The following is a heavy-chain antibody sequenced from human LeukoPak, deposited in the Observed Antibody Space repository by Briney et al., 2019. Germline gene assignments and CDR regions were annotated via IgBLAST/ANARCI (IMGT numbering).Heavy chain of an antibody. CDR3: ARVRDSSGWYYFDY. CDR2: ISAYNGNT. D-gene: IGHD6-19*01. CDR1: GYTFTSYG. Sequence: GASVKVSCKASGYTFTSYGISWVRQAPGQGLEWMGWISAYNGNTNYAQKLQGRVTMTTDTSTSTACMELRSLRSDDTAVYYCARVRDSSGWYYFDYWGQGTLVTVSS. J-gene: IGHJ4*02. V-gene: IGHV1-18*01.